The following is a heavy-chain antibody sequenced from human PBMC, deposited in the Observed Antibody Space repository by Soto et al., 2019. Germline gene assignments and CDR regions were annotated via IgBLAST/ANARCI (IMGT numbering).Heavy chain of an antibody. J-gene: IGHJ4*02. D-gene: IGHD4-17*01. Sequence: QVQLVQSGAEVKKPGASVKVSCKASGYTFTSYDINWVRQATGQGLEWMGWMNPNSGNTGYAQKFQGRVTXXXXXSXXXXXXXXXXXXSXDTAVXXXXXXXYGDNVDYWGQGTLVTVSS. CDR2: MNPNSGNT. CDR1: GYTFTSYD. CDR3: XXXXYGDNVDY. V-gene: IGHV1-8*01.